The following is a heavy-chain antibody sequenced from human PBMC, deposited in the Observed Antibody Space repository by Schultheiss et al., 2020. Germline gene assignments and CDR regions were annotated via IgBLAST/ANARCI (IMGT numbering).Heavy chain of an antibody. D-gene: IGHD3-9*01. Sequence: GESLKISCAASGFTFSSYGMHWVRQAPGKGLEWVAVIWYDGSNKYYADSVKGRFTISRDNSKNTLYLQMNSLRAEDTAVYYCTTFMTFWIYWGQGTLVTVSS. CDR3: TTFMTFWIY. V-gene: IGHV3-33*01. J-gene: IGHJ4*02. CDR1: GFTFSSYG. CDR2: IWYDGSNK.